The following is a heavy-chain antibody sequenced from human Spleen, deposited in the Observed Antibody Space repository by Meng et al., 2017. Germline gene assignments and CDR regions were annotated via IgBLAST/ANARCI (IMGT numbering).Heavy chain of an antibody. Sequence: GESLKISCAASGFTVSSNYMSWVRQAPGKGLEWVSVIYSGGTTYYADSVKGRFTISRDNAKNSLYLQMNSLRAEDTALYYCAKDPGKYYGSSDWGQGTLVTVSS. CDR1: GFTVSSNY. CDR2: IYSGGTT. CDR3: AKDPGKYYGSSD. D-gene: IGHD3-10*01. J-gene: IGHJ4*02. V-gene: IGHV3-53*05.